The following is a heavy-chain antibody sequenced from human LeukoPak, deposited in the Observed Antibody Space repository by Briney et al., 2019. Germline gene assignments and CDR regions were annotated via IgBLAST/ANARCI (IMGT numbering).Heavy chain of an antibody. CDR1: GFTFSSYP. V-gene: IGHV3-30-3*01. CDR3: AREGNSGYYPY. CDR2: ISYDGSEK. Sequence: GGSLRLSCAASGFTFSSYPMHWVRQAPGKGLEWVAVISYDGSEKHYADPVKGRFTISRDNSKNTLYLQMSSLRAEDTAMYYCAREGNSGYYPYWGQGILVTVSP. D-gene: IGHD3-22*01. J-gene: IGHJ4*02.